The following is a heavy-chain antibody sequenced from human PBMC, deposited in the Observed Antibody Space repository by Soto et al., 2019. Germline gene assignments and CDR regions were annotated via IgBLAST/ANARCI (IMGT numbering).Heavy chain of an antibody. CDR2: IYYSGST. V-gene: IGHV4-59*08. CDR3: ARHPTGTYSSSWYFDY. CDR1: GGSISSYY. D-gene: IGHD6-13*01. J-gene: IGHJ4*02. Sequence: SETLSLTCTVSGGSISSYYWSWIRQPPGKGLEWIGYIYYSGSTNYNPSLKSRVTISVDTSKNQFSLKLSSVTAADTAVYYCARHPTGTYSSSWYFDYWGQGTLVTVYS.